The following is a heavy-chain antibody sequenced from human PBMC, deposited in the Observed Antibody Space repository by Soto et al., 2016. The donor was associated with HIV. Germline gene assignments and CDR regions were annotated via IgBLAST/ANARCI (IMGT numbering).Heavy chain of an antibody. Sequence: QVQLHESGPGLVKPSQTLSLTCNVSGGSISSGTYYWNWIRQSAEKRFEWIGRIYKSGATNYNSSFRSRVTMSVDTFKNHFSLTLSSVTAADTATYYCARDRAALLHYQFMDVWGPGTTVTVSS. J-gene: IGHJ6*02. V-gene: IGHV4-61*02. D-gene: IGHD2-2*01. CDR2: IYKSGAT. CDR1: GGSISSGTYY. CDR3: ARDRAALLHYQFMDV.